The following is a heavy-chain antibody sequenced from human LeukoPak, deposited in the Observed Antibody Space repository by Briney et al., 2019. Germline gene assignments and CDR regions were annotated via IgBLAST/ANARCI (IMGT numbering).Heavy chain of an antibody. CDR3: ARERSLITMVRGVKTFDP. V-gene: IGHV4-30-4*01. CDR2: IYYSGST. J-gene: IGHJ5*02. D-gene: IGHD3-10*01. CDR1: GGSISSGDYY. Sequence: PSQTLSLTCTVSGGSISSGDYYWSWIRQPPGKGLEWIGYIYYSGSTNYNPSLKSRVTIPVDTSKNQFSLKLSSVTATDTAVYYCARERSLITMVRGVKTFDPWGQGTLVTVSS.